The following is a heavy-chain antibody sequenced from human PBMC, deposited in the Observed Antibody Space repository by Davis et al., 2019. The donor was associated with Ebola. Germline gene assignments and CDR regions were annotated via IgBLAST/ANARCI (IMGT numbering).Heavy chain of an antibody. Sequence: GESLKISCAASGFTFSSYSMNWVRQAPGKGLEWVSSISSSSSYIYYADSVKGRFTISRDNAKNSLYLQMNSLRAEDTAVYYCAKMEEWELRLGYWGQGTLVTVSS. CDR3: AKMEEWELRLGY. CDR1: GFTFSSYS. CDR2: ISSSSSYI. D-gene: IGHD1-26*01. V-gene: IGHV3-21*04. J-gene: IGHJ4*02.